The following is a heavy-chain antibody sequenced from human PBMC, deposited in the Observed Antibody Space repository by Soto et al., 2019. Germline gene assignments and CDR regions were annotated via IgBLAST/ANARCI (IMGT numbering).Heavy chain of an antibody. J-gene: IGHJ6*02. V-gene: IGHV1-69*13. CDR1: GGTFSSYA. CDR3: ARGSRFLEWSPWYYGMDV. CDR2: IIPIFGTA. Sequence: GASVKVSCKASGGTFSSYAISWVRQAPGQGXEWMGGIIPIFGTANYAQKFQGRVTITADESTSTAYMELSSLRSEDTAVYYCARGSRFLEWSPWYYGMDVWGQGTTVTVSS. D-gene: IGHD3-3*01.